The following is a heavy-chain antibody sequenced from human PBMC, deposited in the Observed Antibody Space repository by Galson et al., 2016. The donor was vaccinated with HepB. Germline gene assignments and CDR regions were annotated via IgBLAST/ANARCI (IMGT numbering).Heavy chain of an antibody. J-gene: IGHJ5*02. Sequence: LEWVSSISGAGGSTSYADSVKGRFTISRDNSKNTVYLQMNSLRAEDTAVYYCAKEACSSVSCYPNWFDPWGQGTLVTVSS. D-gene: IGHD2-2*01. V-gene: IGHV3-23*01. CDR3: AKEACSSVSCYPNWFDP. CDR2: ISGAGGST.